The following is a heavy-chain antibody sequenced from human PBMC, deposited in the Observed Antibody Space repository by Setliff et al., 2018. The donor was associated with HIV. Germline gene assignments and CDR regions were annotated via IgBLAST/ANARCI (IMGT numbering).Heavy chain of an antibody. CDR1: GGSISTGGYY. V-gene: IGHV4-31*03. D-gene: IGHD5-18*01. J-gene: IGHJ4*02. CDR2: SDYNGRT. Sequence: SETLSLTCTVSGGSISTGGYYWRWIRQQPGKGLEWIGYSDYNGRTYYNPSLKSRVTISPGTSKNQFSLKLTSVTAADTAVYYCARLSDTAMASFDSWGQGILVTVSS. CDR3: ARLSDTAMASFDS.